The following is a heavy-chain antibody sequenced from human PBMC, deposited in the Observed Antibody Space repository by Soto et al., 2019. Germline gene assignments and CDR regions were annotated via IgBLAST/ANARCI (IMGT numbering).Heavy chain of an antibody. CDR3: AKDSSGYSYDHNAFDI. D-gene: IGHD5-18*01. V-gene: IGHV3-23*01. CDR2: VSGGGGST. J-gene: IGHJ3*02. CDR1: GLTFSSYA. Sequence: EVQLLESGGGLVQPGGSLRLSCAASGLTFSSYAMNWVRQAPGKGLEWVSGVSGGGGSTYYAASVKGRFTISRDNSKNTLYLQMNSLRAEDTAVYYCAKDSSGYSYDHNAFDIWGQGTMVTVSS.